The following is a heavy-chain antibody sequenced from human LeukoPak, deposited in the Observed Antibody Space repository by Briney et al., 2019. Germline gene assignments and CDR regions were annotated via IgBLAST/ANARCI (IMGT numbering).Heavy chain of an antibody. D-gene: IGHD3-3*02. CDR2: ISGGGGST. CDR1: EFTFSNYA. J-gene: IGHJ4*02. CDR3: AKDLSVGSLGYFDS. Sequence: GGSLRLSCAASEFTFSNYAMNWVRQAPGKGLEWVSGISGGGGSTYYADSVKGRFTISRDNSKNTLYLQMNSLRAEDSAVYYCAKDLSVGSLGYFDSWGQGTLVTVSS. V-gene: IGHV3-23*01.